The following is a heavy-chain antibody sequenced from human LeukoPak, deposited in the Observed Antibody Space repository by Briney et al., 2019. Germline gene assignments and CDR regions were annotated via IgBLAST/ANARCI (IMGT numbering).Heavy chain of an antibody. J-gene: IGHJ4*02. CDR2: IYYSGST. CDR3: ARGRRIAVAGQNPFDY. CDR1: GGSISSGGYY. Sequence: SQTLSLTCTVSGGSISSGGYYWSWIRQHPGKGLEWIGYIYYSGSTYYNPSLKSRVTISVDTSKNQFSLKLSSVTAADTAVYYCARGRRIAVAGQNPFDYWGQGTLVTVSS. V-gene: IGHV4-31*03. D-gene: IGHD6-19*01.